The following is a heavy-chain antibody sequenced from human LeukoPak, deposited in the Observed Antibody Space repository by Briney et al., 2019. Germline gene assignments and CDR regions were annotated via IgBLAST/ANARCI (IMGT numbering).Heavy chain of an antibody. V-gene: IGHV3-7*01. Sequence: GGSLRLSCAASGFTFNNCWMTWVRQAPGRGLEWVANIKQDGSEKYYIDSVEGRFTISRDNAENSLYLQMNTLRAEDTAVYYCARILDYYDSSAYRPFDYWGQGTLVTVSS. CDR1: GFTFNNCW. D-gene: IGHD3-22*01. CDR2: IKQDGSEK. CDR3: ARILDYYDSSAYRPFDY. J-gene: IGHJ4*02.